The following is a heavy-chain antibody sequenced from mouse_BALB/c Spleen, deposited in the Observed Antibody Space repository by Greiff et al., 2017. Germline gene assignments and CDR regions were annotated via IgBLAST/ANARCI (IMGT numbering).Heavy chain of an antibody. J-gene: IGHJ2*01. CDR3: ASWSRFDY. CDR1: GYSITSDYA. V-gene: IGHV3-2*02. CDR2: ISYSGST. Sequence: EVQRVESGPGLVKPSQSLSLTCTVTGYSITSDYAWNWIRQFPGNKLEWMGYISYSGSTSYNPSLKSRISITRDTSKNQFFLQLNSVTTEDTATYYCASWSRFDYWGQGTTLTVSS.